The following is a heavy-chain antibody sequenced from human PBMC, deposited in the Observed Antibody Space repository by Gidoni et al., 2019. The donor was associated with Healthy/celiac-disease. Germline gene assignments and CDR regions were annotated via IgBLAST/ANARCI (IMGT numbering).Heavy chain of an antibody. CDR1: GFTFSSYE. V-gene: IGHV3-48*03. CDR3: ASILGYCSSTSCYRVDY. CDR2: ISSSGSTI. D-gene: IGHD2-2*01. Sequence: EVQLVESGGGLVQPGGSLRLPCAASGFTFSSYEMNWVRQAPGKGLEWVSYISSSGSTIYYADSVKGRFTISRDNAKNSLYLQMNSLRAEDTAVYYCASILGYCSSTSCYRVDYWGQGTLVTVSS. J-gene: IGHJ4*02.